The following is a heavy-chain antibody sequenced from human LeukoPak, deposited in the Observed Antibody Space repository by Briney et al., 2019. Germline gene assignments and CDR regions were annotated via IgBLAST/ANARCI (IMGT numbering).Heavy chain of an antibody. D-gene: IGHD3-9*01. V-gene: IGHV1-18*01. Sequence: ASVKVSCKASGHTFTSYGISWVRQAPGQGLEWTGWISAYNGNTNYAQKFQGRVTMTEDTSTDTAYRELSSLRSEDTAVYYCAAKSYDILTRNFYYMDVWGKGTTVTVSS. CDR3: AAKSYDILTRNFYYMDV. CDR2: ISAYNGNT. J-gene: IGHJ6*03. CDR1: GHTFTSYG.